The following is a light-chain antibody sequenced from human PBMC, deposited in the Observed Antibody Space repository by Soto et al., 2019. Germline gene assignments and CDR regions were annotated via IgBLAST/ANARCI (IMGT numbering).Light chain of an antibody. CDR2: DAS. V-gene: IGKV1-5*01. J-gene: IGKJ2*01. Sequence: DIQMTHSPSTLSASVGDRVTITCRASQSISSWLAWYQQKPGKAPKLLIYDASSLESGVPSRFSGSGSGTEFTLSIRRLQPDDFATYYCQQYNSYWYTFGQGTTMEIK. CDR1: QSISSW. CDR3: QQYNSYWYT.